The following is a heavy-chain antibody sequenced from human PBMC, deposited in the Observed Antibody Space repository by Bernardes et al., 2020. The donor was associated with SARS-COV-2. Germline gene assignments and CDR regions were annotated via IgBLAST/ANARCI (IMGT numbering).Heavy chain of an antibody. J-gene: IGHJ3*01. Sequence: GGSLRLSCVASGFTFSSYLFSWFRQAPGKGLEWVSSISGAGIYIYYGDSVRGRFTTSRDNTRTSVFLQMERLRAEDTAVYYCARDVGGTDWRFGFDVWGPGTMVHVSS. V-gene: IGHV3-21*01. CDR2: ISGAGIYI. D-gene: IGHD3-9*01. CDR3: ARDVGGTDWRFGFDV. CDR1: GFTFSSYL.